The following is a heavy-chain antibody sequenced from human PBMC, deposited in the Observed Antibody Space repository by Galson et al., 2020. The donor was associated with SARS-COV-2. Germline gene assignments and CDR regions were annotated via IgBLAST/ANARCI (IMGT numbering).Heavy chain of an antibody. Sequence: GSLRLSCAASGFMFATYWMHWVRQVPGKGLVWVSRINEDGYITNYADSVRGRFSISRDNAKNTLYLQMDSLRAEDSAVYYCARDLSGRSDYWGQGTLVTVSS. J-gene: IGHJ4*02. CDR3: ARDLSGRSDY. CDR2: INEDGYIT. CDR1: GFMFATYW. V-gene: IGHV3-74*01.